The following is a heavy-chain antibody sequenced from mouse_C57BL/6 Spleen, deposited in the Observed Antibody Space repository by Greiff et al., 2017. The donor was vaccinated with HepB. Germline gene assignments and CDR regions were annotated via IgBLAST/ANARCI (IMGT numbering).Heavy chain of an antibody. V-gene: IGHV1-82*01. CDR2: IYPGDGDT. CDR1: GYAFSSSW. Sequence: QVQLKESGPELVKPGASVKISCKASGYAFSSSWMNWVKQRPGKGLEWIGRIYPGDGDTNYNGKFKGKATLTADKSSSTAYMQLSSLTSEDSAVYFCAKLTGTYGGLDYWGQGTTLTVSS. CDR3: AKLTGTYGGLDY. J-gene: IGHJ2*01. D-gene: IGHD4-1*01.